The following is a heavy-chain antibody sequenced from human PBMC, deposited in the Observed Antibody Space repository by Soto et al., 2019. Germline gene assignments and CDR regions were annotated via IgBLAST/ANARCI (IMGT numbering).Heavy chain of an antibody. CDR1: GFTVSSNY. D-gene: IGHD2-2*01. J-gene: IGHJ6*03. CDR3: ARDGSQLSREGLDYYSDMDV. Sequence: EVQLVESGGGLVQPGGSLRLSCAASGFTVSSNYMSWVRQAPGKGLEWVSVIYSGGSTYYADSVKGRFTISRHNSKNTLYLQMNSLRAEDTAVYYCARDGSQLSREGLDYYSDMDVWCKGTTVTVSS. CDR2: IYSGGST. V-gene: IGHV3-53*04.